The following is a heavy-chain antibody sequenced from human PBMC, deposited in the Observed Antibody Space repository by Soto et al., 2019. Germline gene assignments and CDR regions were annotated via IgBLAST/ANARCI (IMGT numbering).Heavy chain of an antibody. CDR3: AKVRFKLVSGLFDY. CDR1: GFTFSSYA. J-gene: IGHJ4*02. CDR2: ISGSGGNT. Sequence: EVQLLESGGGLVQPGGSLRLSCAASGFTFSSYAMSWVRQAPGKGLEWVSAISGSGGNTYYADSVKGRFTISRDNSKNTLYLQMNSLGAEGTAVYYCAKVRFKLVSGLFDYWGQGTLVTVSS. D-gene: IGHD2-8*01. V-gene: IGHV3-23*01.